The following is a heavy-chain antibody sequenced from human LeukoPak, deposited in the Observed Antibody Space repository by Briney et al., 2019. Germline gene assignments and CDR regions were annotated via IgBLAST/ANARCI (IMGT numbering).Heavy chain of an antibody. J-gene: IGHJ4*02. CDR3: ARAWWELLGYFDY. D-gene: IGHD1-26*01. Sequence: GGSLRLSCAASGFAFSSYWMSWVRQAPGKGLEWVASIKQDGSEKYYVDSVKGRFTISRDNAKNSLYLQMNSLRAEDTAVYYCARAWWELLGYFDYWGQGTLVTVSS. CDR2: IKQDGSEK. V-gene: IGHV3-7*01. CDR1: GFAFSSYW.